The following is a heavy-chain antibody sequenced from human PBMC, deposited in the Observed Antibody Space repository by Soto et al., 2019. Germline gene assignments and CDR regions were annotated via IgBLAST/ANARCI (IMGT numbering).Heavy chain of an antibody. J-gene: IGHJ4*02. Sequence: EVQLVESGGGLVQPGGSLRLSCAASGFTFSSYSMNWVRQAPGKGLEWVSYISSSSSTIYYADSVKGRFTISRDNAKNSLYLQMNSLRDEDTAVYYCARAPSIAARRPGGYPAEFDYWGQGTLVTVSS. V-gene: IGHV3-48*02. CDR1: GFTFSSYS. D-gene: IGHD6-6*01. CDR3: ARAPSIAARRPGGYPAEFDY. CDR2: ISSSSSTI.